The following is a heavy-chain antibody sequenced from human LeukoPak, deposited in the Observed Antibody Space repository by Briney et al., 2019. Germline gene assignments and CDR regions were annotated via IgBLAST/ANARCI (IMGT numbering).Heavy chain of an antibody. J-gene: IGHJ4*02. CDR3: AKEHDYTNAAPEWGFDS. Sequence: GGSLRLSCAASGFTFSVYAMSWVRQAPGKGLEWVSGISGSSSHTKDTDFVRGRFTIYRDNSRNTLFLQLNSLTAEDTAVYYCAKEHDYTNAAPEWGFDSWGQGSLVIVSS. V-gene: IGHV3-23*01. CDR2: ISGSSSHT. D-gene: IGHD2-2*02. CDR1: GFTFSVYA.